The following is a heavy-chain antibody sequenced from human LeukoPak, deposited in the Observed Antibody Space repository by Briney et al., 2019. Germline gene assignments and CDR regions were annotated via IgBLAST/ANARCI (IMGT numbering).Heavy chain of an antibody. D-gene: IGHD2-15*01. CDR1: GFTFSSYS. V-gene: IGHV3-21*01. Sequence: GSLRLSCAASGFTFSSYSMNWVRQAPGKGLGWVSSISSSSSYIYYADSVKGRFTISGDNAKNSLYLQMNSLRAEDTAAYYCASLGVAAGYYFDYWGQGTLVTVSS. CDR2: ISSSSSYI. J-gene: IGHJ4*02. CDR3: ASLGVAAGYYFDY.